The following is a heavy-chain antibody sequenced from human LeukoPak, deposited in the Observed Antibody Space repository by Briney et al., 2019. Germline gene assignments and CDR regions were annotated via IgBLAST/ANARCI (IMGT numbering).Heavy chain of an antibody. D-gene: IGHD1-26*01. CDR3: ARVGGTNYYYYGMDV. V-gene: IGHV4-59*01. CDR2: IYYSGST. CDR1: GGSINGYY. Sequence: PSETLSLTCTVSGGSINGYYWSWIRQPPGKGLEWIGYIYYSGSTNYNPSLKSRVTIPVDTSKNQFSLKVSSVTAADTAVYYCARVGGTNYYYYGMDVWGQGTTVTVSS. J-gene: IGHJ6*02.